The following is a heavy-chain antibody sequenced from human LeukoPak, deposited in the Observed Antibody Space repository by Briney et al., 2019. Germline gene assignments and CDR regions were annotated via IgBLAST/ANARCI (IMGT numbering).Heavy chain of an antibody. CDR1: GGSFSGYY. V-gene: IGHV4-34*01. D-gene: IGHD6-19*01. CDR2: INHSGST. J-gene: IGHJ5*02. CDR3: ARQGIVAGTSWFDP. Sequence: SETLSLTCAVYGGSFSGYYWSWIRQPPGKGLEWIGEINHSGSTNYNPSLKSRVTISVDTSKNQFSLKLSSVAAADTAVYYCARQGIVAGTSWFDPWGQGTLVTVSS.